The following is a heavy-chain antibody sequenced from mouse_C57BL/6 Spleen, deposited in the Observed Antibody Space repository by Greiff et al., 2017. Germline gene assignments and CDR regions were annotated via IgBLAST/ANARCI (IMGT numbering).Heavy chain of an antibody. J-gene: IGHJ1*03. CDR1: GFNIKNTY. Sequence: EVQLQESVAELVRPGASVKLSCTASGFNIKNTYMHWVKQRPEQGLEWIGRIDPANGNTKYAPKFQGKATITADTSSNTAYLQLSSLTSEDTAIYYCAGDYDVGYWYFDVWGTGTTVTVSS. CDR2: IDPANGNT. V-gene: IGHV14-3*01. CDR3: AGDYDVGYWYFDV. D-gene: IGHD2-4*01.